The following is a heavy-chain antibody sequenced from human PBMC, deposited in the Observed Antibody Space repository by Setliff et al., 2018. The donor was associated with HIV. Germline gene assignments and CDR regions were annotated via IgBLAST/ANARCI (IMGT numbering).Heavy chain of an antibody. V-gene: IGHV4-34*01. CDR3: ARRESSSFSFLAKYNWFDP. D-gene: IGHD6-6*01. J-gene: IGHJ5*02. CDR1: GASFSDYY. Sequence: SETLSLTCAVYGASFSDYYWSWIRQSPGKGLEWIGEINHSGSTNYNPSLKSRVTISVDTSKNQFSLKLSSVTAADTAVYYCARRESSSFSFLAKYNWFDPWGQGTLVTVSS. CDR2: INHSGST.